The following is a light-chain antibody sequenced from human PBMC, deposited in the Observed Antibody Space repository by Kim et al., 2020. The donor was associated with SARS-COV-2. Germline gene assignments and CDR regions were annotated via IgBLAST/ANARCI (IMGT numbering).Light chain of an antibody. CDR2: STS. CDR3: LLYYGSSFV. Sequence: QTVVTQEPSPTVSPGGTVTLTCSSSTGAVTSRFHPCWFQQKPGQPPRALIHSTSSRHSWTPARFSGSLLGGKAALTLSGAQPEDEADYYCLLYYGSSFVFGTGTKVTVL. V-gene: IGLV7-43*01. J-gene: IGLJ1*01. CDR1: TGAVTSRFH.